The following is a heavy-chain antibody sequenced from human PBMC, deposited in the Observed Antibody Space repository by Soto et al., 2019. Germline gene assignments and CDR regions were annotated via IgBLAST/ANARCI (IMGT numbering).Heavy chain of an antibody. V-gene: IGHV4-30-4*01. CDR2: IYYSGST. J-gene: IGHJ5*02. Sequence: SETLSLTCTVSGGSISSGDYYWSWIRQPPGKGLEWIGYIYYSGSTYYNPSLKSRVTISVDTSKNQFSLKLSSVTAADTAVYYCARALVGGSTTNWFDPWGQGTLVTVS. D-gene: IGHD2-15*01. CDR1: GGSISSGDYY. CDR3: ARALVGGSTTNWFDP.